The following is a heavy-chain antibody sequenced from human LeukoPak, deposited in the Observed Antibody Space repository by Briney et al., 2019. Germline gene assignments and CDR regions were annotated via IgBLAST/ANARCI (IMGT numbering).Heavy chain of an antibody. CDR1: GFTFTSSA. J-gene: IGHJ3*02. CDR2: IVVGSGNT. V-gene: IGHV1-58*02. Sequence: GASVKVSCKASGFTFTSSAMQWVRQARGQRLEWVGWIVVGSGNTNYAQKFQERVTITRDMSTSTAYMELSSLRSEDTAVYYCAAELAAAGTDAFDIWGQGTMVTVSS. CDR3: AAELAAAGTDAFDI. D-gene: IGHD6-13*01.